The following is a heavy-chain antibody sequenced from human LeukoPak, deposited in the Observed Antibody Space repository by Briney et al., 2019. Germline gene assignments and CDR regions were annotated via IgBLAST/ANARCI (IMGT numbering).Heavy chain of an antibody. CDR1: GGSISSYY. Sequence: SETLSLTCTVSGGSISSYYWSWIRQPPGKGLEWIGYIYYSGSTNYNPSLKSRVTISVDTTTKRFSLKLSSGTAADTAVYYRARHRTTVVTPVCDYGGQGTLVTVPS. D-gene: IGHD4-23*01. V-gene: IGHV4-59*08. J-gene: IGHJ4*02. CDR3: ARHRTTVVTPVCDY. CDR2: IYYSGST.